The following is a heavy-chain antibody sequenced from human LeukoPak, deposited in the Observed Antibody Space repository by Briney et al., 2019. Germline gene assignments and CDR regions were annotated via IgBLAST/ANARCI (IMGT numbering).Heavy chain of an antibody. V-gene: IGHV4-59*01. Sequence: PSETLSLTCTVSGGSISSYYWSWIRQPPGKGLEWIGYIYYSGSTNYNPSLKSRVTISVDTSKNQFSLKLSSVTAADTAVYYCARHAGSGSYFHYYYGMDVWGQGTTVTVSS. J-gene: IGHJ6*02. D-gene: IGHD3-10*01. CDR3: ARHAGSGSYFHYYYGMDV. CDR1: GGSISSYY. CDR2: IYYSGST.